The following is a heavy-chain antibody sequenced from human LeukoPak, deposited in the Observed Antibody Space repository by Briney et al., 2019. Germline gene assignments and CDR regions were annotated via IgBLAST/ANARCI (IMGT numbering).Heavy chain of an antibody. V-gene: IGHV3-30-3*01. CDR3: ARVEEMATIGN. D-gene: IGHD5-24*01. Sequence: GGSLRLSCAASGFTFSSYAMHWVRQAPGKGLEWVAVISYDGSNKYYADSVKGRFTISRDNAKNSLYLQMNSLRAEDTAVYYCARVEEMATIGNWGQGTLVTVSS. J-gene: IGHJ4*02. CDR1: GFTFSSYA. CDR2: ISYDGSNK.